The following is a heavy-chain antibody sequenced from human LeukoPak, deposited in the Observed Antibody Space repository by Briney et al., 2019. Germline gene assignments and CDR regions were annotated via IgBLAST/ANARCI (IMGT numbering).Heavy chain of an antibody. J-gene: IGHJ6*03. CDR3: ARVDGGPPYYYYYMDV. Sequence: GASVKVSCKASGYTFTSYDINWVRQATGQGLEWMGWMNPNSGNTGYAQKFQGRVTMTRNTSISTAYIELSSLRSEDTAVYYCARVDGGPPYYYYYMDVWGKGTTVTVSS. V-gene: IGHV1-8*01. CDR1: GYTFTSYD. D-gene: IGHD5-24*01. CDR2: MNPNSGNT.